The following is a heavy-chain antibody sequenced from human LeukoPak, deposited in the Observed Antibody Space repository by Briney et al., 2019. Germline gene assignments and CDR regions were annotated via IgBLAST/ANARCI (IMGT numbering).Heavy chain of an antibody. CDR3: EKEAAAVGSSPFDY. D-gene: IGHD6-13*01. V-gene: IGHV3-30*18. CDR1: GFTFSSYG. CDR2: ISYDGSNK. J-gene: IGHJ4*02. Sequence: PGGSLRLSCAASGFTFSSYGMHWVGQAPGKGLEWVAVISYDGSNKYYVDSVKGRFTISRDNSKNTLYLQMNSLRAEDTAVYYCEKEAAAVGSSPFDYWGQGTLVTVSS.